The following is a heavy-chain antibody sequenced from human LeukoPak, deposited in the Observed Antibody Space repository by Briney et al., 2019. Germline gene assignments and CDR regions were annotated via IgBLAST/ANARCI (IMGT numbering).Heavy chain of an antibody. CDR2: ISAYNGNT. CDR3: ARGFIVVVPAAILPYPFDY. CDR1: GYTFTSYG. V-gene: IGHV1-18*01. J-gene: IGHJ4*02. D-gene: IGHD2-2*02. Sequence: ASVKVSCKASGYTFTSYGISWVRQAPGQGLEWMGWISAYNGNTNYAQKLQGRVTMTTDTSTSTAYMELRSLRSDDTAVYYCARGFIVVVPAAILPYPFDYWGQGTLVTVSS.